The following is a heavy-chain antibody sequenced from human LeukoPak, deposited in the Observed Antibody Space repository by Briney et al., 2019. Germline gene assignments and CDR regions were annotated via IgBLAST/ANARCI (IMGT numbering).Heavy chain of an antibody. V-gene: IGHV3-43*01. CDR3: AKGGYTYGFLYFFDF. D-gene: IGHD5-18*01. Sequence: GGSLRLSCEASGFKFDDYTMHWVRQAPGKGLEWVSGVKWNGGSTYYADSVKGRFTISRDNSKNSLYLQMNSLRAEDTALYFCAKGGYTYGFLYFFDFWGQGALVTVSS. J-gene: IGHJ4*02. CDR1: GFKFDDYT. CDR2: VKWNGGST.